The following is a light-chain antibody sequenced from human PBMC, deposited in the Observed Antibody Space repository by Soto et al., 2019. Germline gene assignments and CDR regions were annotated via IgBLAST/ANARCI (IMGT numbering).Light chain of an antibody. CDR1: RSNIGAGYD. V-gene: IGLV1-40*01. Sequence: QSVLTQPPSVSGAPGQRVTISCTGNRSNIGAGYDVHWYQQLPGTAPKLLIYGHNNRPSGVPDRFSGSTSGTSASLAITGLQAEDEADYYCQSYDSGRGGRWLLGGGTKLTVL. CDR2: GHN. CDR3: QSYDSGRGGRWL. J-gene: IGLJ3*02.